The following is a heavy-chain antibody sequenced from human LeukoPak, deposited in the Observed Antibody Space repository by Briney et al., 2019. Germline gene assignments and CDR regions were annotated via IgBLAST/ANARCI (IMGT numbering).Heavy chain of an antibody. CDR1: GGSISSGDYY. J-gene: IGHJ5*02. V-gene: IGHV4-30-4*01. CDR3: ARPYYYDSRIDP. Sequence: SEALSLTCTVSGGSISSGDYYWSWIRQPPGKGLEWIAYMYYSGSTYYNPSLKSRVTMSADTSKNQLSLKLSSVTAADTAVCYCARPYYYDSRIDPWGQGILVTVSS. D-gene: IGHD3-22*01. CDR2: MYYSGST.